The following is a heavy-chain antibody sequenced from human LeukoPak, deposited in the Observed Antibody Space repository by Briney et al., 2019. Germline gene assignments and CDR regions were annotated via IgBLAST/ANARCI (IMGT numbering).Heavy chain of an antibody. D-gene: IGHD6-19*01. CDR2: IYYGGNT. Sequence: SETLSLTCSVPGGSISTYYWSWIRQPPGKGLEWIGYIYYGGNTNDNPSLKSRVTISVDTSKNQFSLKLSSVTAADTAVYYCARISSGWYRGAFDIWGHGTMVTVSS. V-gene: IGHV4-59*01. CDR3: ARISSGWYRGAFDI. CDR1: GGSISTYY. J-gene: IGHJ3*02.